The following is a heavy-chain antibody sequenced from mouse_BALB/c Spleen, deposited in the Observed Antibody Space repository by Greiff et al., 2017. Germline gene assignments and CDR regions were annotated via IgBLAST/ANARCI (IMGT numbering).Heavy chain of an antibody. CDR2: ISNGGGST. Sequence: EVQGVESGGGLVQPGGSLKLSCAASGFTFSSYTMSWVRQTPEKRLEWVAYISNGGGSTYYPITVKGRFTISRDNAKNTLYLQMRSLKSEDTAMYYCARVGNGYYGFAYWGQGTLVTVSA. V-gene: IGHV5-12-2*01. CDR1: GFTFSSYT. J-gene: IGHJ3*01. D-gene: IGHD2-3*01. CDR3: ARVGNGYYGFAY.